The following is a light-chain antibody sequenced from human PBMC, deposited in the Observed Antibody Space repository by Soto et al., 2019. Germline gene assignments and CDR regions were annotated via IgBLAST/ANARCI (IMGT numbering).Light chain of an antibody. J-gene: IGKJ1*01. CDR3: QQCGVSPWT. CDR2: DTS. V-gene: IGKV3-20*01. Sequence: IVLTQSPVTLSLSPGERATLSCRASQSVGSTCLAWYQQKPGQAPRLLIYDTSSRATGIPARFSGSGSGTDFTLTISGLEPEDFAVDYCQQCGVSPWTFGQGTKLEI. CDR1: QSVGSTC.